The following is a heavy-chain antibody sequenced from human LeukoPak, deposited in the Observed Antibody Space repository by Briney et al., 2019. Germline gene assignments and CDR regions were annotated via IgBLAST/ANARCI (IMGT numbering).Heavy chain of an antibody. V-gene: IGHV1-24*01. CDR2: FDPEDGET. D-gene: IGHD7-27*01. CDR1: GYTLTELS. CDR3: ARTGDLYYYYGMDV. Sequence: ASVKVSCKVSGYTLTELSMHWVRQAPGKGLEWMGGFDPEDGETIYAQKFQGRVTMTEDTSTDTAYMELSSLRSEDTAVYYCARTGDLYYYYGMDVWGQGTTVTVPS. J-gene: IGHJ6*02.